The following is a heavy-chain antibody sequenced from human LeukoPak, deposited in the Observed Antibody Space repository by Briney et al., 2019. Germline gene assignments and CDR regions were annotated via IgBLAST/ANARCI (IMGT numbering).Heavy chain of an antibody. CDR1: GFTFSSYA. CDR3: ARTAAAALDAFDI. CDR2: ISYDGSNK. V-gene: IGHV3-30-3*01. D-gene: IGHD6-13*01. Sequence: GGSLRLSCAASGFTFSSYAMSWVRQAPGKGLEWVAVISYDGSNKYYADSVKGRFTISRDNSKNTLYLQMNSLRAEDTAVYYCARTAAAALDAFDIWGQGTMVTVSS. J-gene: IGHJ3*02.